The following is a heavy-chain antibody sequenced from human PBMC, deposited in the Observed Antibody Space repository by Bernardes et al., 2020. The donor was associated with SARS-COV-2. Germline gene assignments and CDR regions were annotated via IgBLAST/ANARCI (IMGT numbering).Heavy chain of an antibody. CDR2: IVPGLNII. CDR1: GGSFNNYI. Sequence: SVKVSCKASGGSFNNYIISWVRQAPGQGLEWMGKIVPGLNIIDNAQKFQGRVTVSADKSTSTAYMELSSLTSEDTAVYYCATGTKENGYGDHWGQGTLVTVSS. D-gene: IGHD5-12*01. J-gene: IGHJ4*02. V-gene: IGHV1-69*02. CDR3: ATGTKENGYGDH.